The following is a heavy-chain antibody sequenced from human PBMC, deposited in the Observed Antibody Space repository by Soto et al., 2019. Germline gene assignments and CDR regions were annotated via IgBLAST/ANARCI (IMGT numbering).Heavy chain of an antibody. J-gene: IGHJ4*02. V-gene: IGHV2-5*02. CDR3: AHRRGDLLTGHYYFDY. Sequence: QITLKESGPTLVKPTQTLTLTCTFSGFSLNTRGVGVGWIRQPPGKALEWLALISLDGEKRYSPSLKSRLTITKDTSEYQVVLTMTNMDPVDTATYYCAHRRGDLLTGHYYFDYWGQGTLVTVSS. CDR1: GFSLNTRGVG. D-gene: IGHD3-9*01. CDR2: ISLDGEK.